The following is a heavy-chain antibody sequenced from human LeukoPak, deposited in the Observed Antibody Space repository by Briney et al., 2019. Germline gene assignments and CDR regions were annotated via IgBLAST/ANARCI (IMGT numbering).Heavy chain of an antibody. D-gene: IGHD3-22*01. CDR2: IKSKTDGGTI. J-gene: IGHJ4*02. V-gene: IGHV3-15*01. CDR1: GFTFSDAW. Sequence: GGSLRLSCVASGFTFSDAWMSWVRQAPGKGLEWVGRIKSKTDGGTIDYVAPVKGRFTISRDDSYSTLYLQMNSLKTEDTAVYYCTTRKYYESSGYDYWGQGTLVTVSS. CDR3: TTRKYYESSGYDY.